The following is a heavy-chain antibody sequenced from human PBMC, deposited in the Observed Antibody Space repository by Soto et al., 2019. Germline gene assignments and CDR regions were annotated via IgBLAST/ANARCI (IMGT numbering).Heavy chain of an antibody. CDR3: ARRRGRITGTTGSYYFDY. CDR2: IIPIFGTA. J-gene: IGHJ4*02. V-gene: IGHV1-69*01. CDR1: GGTFSSYA. D-gene: IGHD1-7*01. Sequence: QVQLVQSGAEVKKPGSSVKVSCKASGGTFSSYAISWVRQAPGQGLEWMGGIIPIFGTANYAQKFQGRVTITADESTSTAYMELSSLRSKDTAVYYCARRRGRITGTTGSYYFDYWGQGTLVTVSS.